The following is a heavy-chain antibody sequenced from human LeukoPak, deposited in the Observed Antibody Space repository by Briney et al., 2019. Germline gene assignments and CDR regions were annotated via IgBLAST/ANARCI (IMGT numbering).Heavy chain of an antibody. CDR3: ARDSKLGYCSSTSCYRDY. V-gene: IGHV1-2*02. Sequence: ASVKVSCKASGYTFTGYYMHWVRQAPGQGLEWMGWINPNSGGTNYAQKFQGRVTMTRDTSISTAYMELSRLRSDDTAVYYCARDSKLGYCSSTSCYRDYWGQGTLVTVSS. J-gene: IGHJ4*02. D-gene: IGHD2-2*02. CDR1: GYTFTGYY. CDR2: INPNSGGT.